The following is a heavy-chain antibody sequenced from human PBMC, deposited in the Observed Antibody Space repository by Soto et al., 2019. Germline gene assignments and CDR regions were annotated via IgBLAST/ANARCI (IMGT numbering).Heavy chain of an antibody. CDR2: IIPIFTKP. D-gene: IGHD2-2*01. CDR3: ARTGDIVVVGDFYYGMDV. V-gene: IGHV1-69*01. J-gene: IGHJ6*02. CDR1: GGTFDTYA. Sequence: QVQLVQSGAEVKMPGSSVKVSCTASGGTFDTYALSWVRQAPGQGLEWVGGIIPIFTKPTYARRFQGRITITADESTTTVYLDLSSLTSDDTAVYYCARTGDIVVVGDFYYGMDVWGQGTTVIVSS.